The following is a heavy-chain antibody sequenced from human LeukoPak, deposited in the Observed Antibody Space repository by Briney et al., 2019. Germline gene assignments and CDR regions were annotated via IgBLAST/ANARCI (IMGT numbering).Heavy chain of an antibody. V-gene: IGHV1-18*01. J-gene: IGHJ5*02. Sequence: ASVTVSCKTSGYTFTNYGISWVRQGPGQGLEWMGWVSTSNPHTNYAPKFRGRVIMTIDTSTTTAYLEMRSLTSDDTAVYYCASVRVLGGFDNCFTIWGQGNLVTVTS. D-gene: IGHD3-16*01. CDR1: GYTFTNYG. CDR3: ASVRVLGGFDNCFTI. CDR2: VSTSNPHT.